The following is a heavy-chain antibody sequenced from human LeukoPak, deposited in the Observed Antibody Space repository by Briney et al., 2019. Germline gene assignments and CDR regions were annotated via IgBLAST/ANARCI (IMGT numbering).Heavy chain of an antibody. CDR1: GFTFSSYS. D-gene: IGHD4-11*01. Sequence: GGSLRLSCAASGFTFSSYSMNWVRQAPGKGLEWVSSISSSSSYIYYADSVEGRFTISRDNAKNSLYLQMNSLRAEDTAVYYCARAYDYSNYVVDYWGQGTLVTVSS. V-gene: IGHV3-21*01. CDR3: ARAYDYSNYVVDY. CDR2: ISSSSSYI. J-gene: IGHJ4*02.